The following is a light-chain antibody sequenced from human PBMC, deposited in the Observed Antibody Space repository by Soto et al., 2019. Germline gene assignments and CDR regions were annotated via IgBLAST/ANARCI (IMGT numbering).Light chain of an antibody. J-gene: IGLJ1*01. V-gene: IGLV1-44*01. CDR3: AAWDDSLNGFYV. Sequence: QPVLTQPPSASGTPGQRVTISCSGSSSNIGSNTVSWYQQLPGTAPKLLIYSNNRRPSGVPERFSGSNSGTSASLAISGLQSEDEADYYCAAWDDSLNGFYVFGTGTQLTVL. CDR2: SNN. CDR1: SSNIGSNT.